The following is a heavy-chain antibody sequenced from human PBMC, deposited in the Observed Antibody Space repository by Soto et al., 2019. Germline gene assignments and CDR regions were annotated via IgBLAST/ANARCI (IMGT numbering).Heavy chain of an antibody. V-gene: IGHV1-69*02. CDR3: ASMFLSGEYPDGSDY. CDR2: IIPILGIA. D-gene: IGHD3-10*01. CDR1: GGTFSSYT. J-gene: IGHJ4*02. Sequence: VQLVQSGAEVKKPGSSVKVSCKASGGTFSSYTISWVRQAPGQGLEWMGRIIPILGIANYAQKFQGRVTITADKSTSTDYMDLSSLRSDDTAVYYFASMFLSGEYPDGSDYRGQGTLVTDSS.